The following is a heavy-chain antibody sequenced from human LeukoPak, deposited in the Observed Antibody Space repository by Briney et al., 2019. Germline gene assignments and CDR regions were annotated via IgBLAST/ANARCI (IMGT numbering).Heavy chain of an antibody. V-gene: IGHV1-69*04. D-gene: IGHD3-22*01. J-gene: IGHJ4*02. CDR1: GGTFSSYA. Sequence: ASVKVSCKASGGTFSSYAISWVRQAPGQGLEWMGRIIPILGIANYAQKFQGRVTITADKSTSTAYMELSSLRSEDTAVYYCARDHGPDYYDSSGYYSPFDYWGQGTLVTVSS. CDR3: ARDHGPDYYDSSGYYSPFDY. CDR2: IIPILGIA.